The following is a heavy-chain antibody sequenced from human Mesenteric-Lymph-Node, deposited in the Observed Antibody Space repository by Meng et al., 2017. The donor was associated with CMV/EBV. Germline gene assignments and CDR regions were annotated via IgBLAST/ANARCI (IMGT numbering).Heavy chain of an antibody. CDR1: GGSISSYY. Sequence: SETLSLTCTVSGGSISSYYWSWIRQPPGKGLEWIGYIYYSGSTNYNPSLKSRVTISVDTSKNQFSLKLSSVTAADTAVYYCARVVGYCSGGSCSYGWFDYWGQGTLVTVSS. CDR2: IYYSGST. J-gene: IGHJ4*02. CDR3: ARVVGYCSGGSCSYGWFDY. V-gene: IGHV4-59*12. D-gene: IGHD2-15*01.